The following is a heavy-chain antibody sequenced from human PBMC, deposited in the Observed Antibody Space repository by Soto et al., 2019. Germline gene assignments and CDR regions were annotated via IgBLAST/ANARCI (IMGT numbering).Heavy chain of an antibody. J-gene: IGHJ4*02. V-gene: IGHV1-69*01. CDR3: ASALRYCSSTSCPPWAY. CDR2: IIPIFGTA. D-gene: IGHD2-2*01. CDR1: GGTFSSYA. Sequence: QVQLVQSGAEVKKPGSSVKVSCKASGGTFSSYAISWVRQAPGQGLEWMGGIIPIFGTANYAQKFQGRVTITADESTSTAYMELSSLRSEDTAVYYCASALRYCSSTSCPPWAYWGQGTLVTVSS.